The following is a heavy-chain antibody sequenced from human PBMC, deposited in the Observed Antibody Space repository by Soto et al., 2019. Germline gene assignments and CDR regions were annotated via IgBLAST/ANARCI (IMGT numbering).Heavy chain of an antibody. Sequence: PSETLSLTCTVSGGSISSYYWSWIRQPPGKGLEWIGYIYYSGSTNYNPSLKSRVTISVDTSKNQFSLKLSSVTAADTAVYYCARHFSGYDAFDIWGQGTMVTVSS. J-gene: IGHJ3*02. D-gene: IGHD3-10*01. V-gene: IGHV4-59*08. CDR1: GGSISSYY. CDR3: ARHFSGYDAFDI. CDR2: IYYSGST.